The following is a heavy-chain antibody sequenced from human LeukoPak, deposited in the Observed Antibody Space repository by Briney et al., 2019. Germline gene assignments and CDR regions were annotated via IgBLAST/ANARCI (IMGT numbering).Heavy chain of an antibody. V-gene: IGHV3-23*01. D-gene: IGHD7-27*01. Sequence: GRSLRLSCAAGGFTFSTHSMTWVRQAPGKGMEWVSSINYRGGSAYYADSVKGRFTISRDNSKNTLYLRMNSLRAEDTAVYYCAARNGGPYYFDYWGQGTLVTVSS. CDR2: INYRGGSA. CDR3: AARNGGPYYFDY. J-gene: IGHJ4*02. CDR1: GFTFSTHS.